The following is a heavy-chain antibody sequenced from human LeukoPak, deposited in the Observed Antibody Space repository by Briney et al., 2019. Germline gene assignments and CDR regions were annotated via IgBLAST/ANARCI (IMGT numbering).Heavy chain of an antibody. J-gene: IGHJ5*02. D-gene: IGHD3/OR15-3a*01. CDR3: ARDRAALQDWVEFDP. CDR2: IRDSGEA. V-gene: IGHV3-66*03. Sequence: PGGSLRLSCAVSGLRVSDYYMSWVRQAPGKGLEWVGLIRDSGEAFYADFVRGRFAISRDESENTLCLQMNSLRVEDTAVYFCARDRAALQDWVEFDPWGQGTPVIVSS. CDR1: GLRVSDYY.